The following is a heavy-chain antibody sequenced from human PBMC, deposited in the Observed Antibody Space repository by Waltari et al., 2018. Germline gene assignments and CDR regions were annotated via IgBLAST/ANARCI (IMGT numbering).Heavy chain of an antibody. V-gene: IGHV1-69*08. D-gene: IGHD3-10*01. J-gene: IGHJ5*02. CDR2: IIHSVGTA. CDR3: ARISGCKVRDWFDP. CDR1: GGTFSSYA. Sequence: QVQLVQSGAEVKKPGSSVKVSCKASGGTFSSYAISWVRKARGQGLEWMGRIIHSVGTAKYEEKVQGRFTIPADKVTSTAYMELRRLRSEYTAVYYCARISGCKVRDWFDPWGQGTLVTVSS.